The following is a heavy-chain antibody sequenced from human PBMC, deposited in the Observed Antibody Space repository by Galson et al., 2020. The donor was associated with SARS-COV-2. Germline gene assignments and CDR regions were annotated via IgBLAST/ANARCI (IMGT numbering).Heavy chain of an antibody. CDR1: GGSFRDYA. CDR3: ARKGIVVVPVGTYYYAMDV. J-gene: IGHJ6*02. CDR2: IIPMFETP. V-gene: IGHV1-69*13. Sequence: SVQVSCKASGGSFRDYAINWVRQAPRQGLEWMGGIIPMFETPQYEQKFRGRVTITADESTSTVYMELRSLRSEDTAVYYCARKGIVVVPVGTYYYAMDVWGQGTAVTVSS. D-gene: IGHD2-2*01.